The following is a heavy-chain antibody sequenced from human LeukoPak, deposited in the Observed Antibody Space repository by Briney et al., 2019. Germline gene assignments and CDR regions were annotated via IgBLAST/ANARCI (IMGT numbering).Heavy chain of an antibody. CDR3: ARAGSGWYQETNWFDP. CDR2: INPSGGST. CDR1: GYTFTGYY. J-gene: IGHJ5*02. V-gene: IGHV1-46*01. D-gene: IGHD6-19*01. Sequence: ASVKVSCKASGYTFTGYYMHWVRQAPGQGLEWMGIINPSGGSTSYAQKFQGRVTMTRDMSTSTVYMELSSLRSEDTAVYYCARAGSGWYQETNWFDPWGQGTLVTVSS.